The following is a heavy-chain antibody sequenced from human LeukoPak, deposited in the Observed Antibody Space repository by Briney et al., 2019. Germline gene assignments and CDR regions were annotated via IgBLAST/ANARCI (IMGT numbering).Heavy chain of an antibody. J-gene: IGHJ1*01. CDR3: ARDENAYCSGGSCSYFQH. CDR2: ISSSSSYI. V-gene: IGHV3-21*01. D-gene: IGHD2-15*01. Sequence: GGSLRLSCAASGFTFSNYEMKWVRQAPGKGLEWVSSISSSSSYIYYADSVRGRFTISRDNARNSLYLQMNSLRGEDTAVYYCARDENAYCSGGSCSYFQHWGQGTLVTVSS. CDR1: GFTFSNYE.